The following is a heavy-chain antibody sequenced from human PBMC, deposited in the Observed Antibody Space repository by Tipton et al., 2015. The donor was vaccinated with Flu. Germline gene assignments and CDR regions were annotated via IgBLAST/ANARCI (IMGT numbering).Heavy chain of an antibody. D-gene: IGHD3-3*01. Sequence: TLSLTCAVYGGSFSGYYWSWIRQPPGKGLEWIGEINHSGSTNYNPSLKSRVIISVDTSKNQFSLKLSSVTAADTAVYYCARRVYDFLSGPPLDYWGQGTLVTVSS. CDR1: GGSFSGYY. V-gene: IGHV4-34*01. J-gene: IGHJ4*02. CDR2: INHSGST. CDR3: ARRVYDFLSGPPLDY.